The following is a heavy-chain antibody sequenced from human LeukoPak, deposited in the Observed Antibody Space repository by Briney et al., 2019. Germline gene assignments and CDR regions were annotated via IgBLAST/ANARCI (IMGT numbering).Heavy chain of an antibody. D-gene: IGHD3-10*01. CDR1: GFTFSNYW. V-gene: IGHV3-7*01. Sequence: PRGSLRLSCAASGFTFSNYWMNWVRQAPGKGLEWVGNIKQDGSETKFGDSFKGRFTLSRDNAKNSLYLQVTSLRAADTAVYFCARGKWCGGFYCLDLWGKGTTVTVSS. CDR2: IKQDGSET. J-gene: IGHJ6*04. CDR3: ARGKWCGGFYCLDL.